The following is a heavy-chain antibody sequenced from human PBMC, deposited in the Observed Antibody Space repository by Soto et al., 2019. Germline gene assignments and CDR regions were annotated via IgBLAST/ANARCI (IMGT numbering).Heavy chain of an antibody. D-gene: IGHD6-6*01. CDR2: VSANNGFT. Sequence: ASVKVSCKTSGYTFTNFALSWVRQAPGQGLEWFGFVSANNGFTHFAQKFQGRVSVKTDTSTSTVYLDLRSLSSDDTAVYYCARGGAARHLDSWGQGTPVTVSS. J-gene: IGHJ5*01. CDR1: GYTFTNFA. CDR3: ARGGAARHLDS. V-gene: IGHV1-18*01.